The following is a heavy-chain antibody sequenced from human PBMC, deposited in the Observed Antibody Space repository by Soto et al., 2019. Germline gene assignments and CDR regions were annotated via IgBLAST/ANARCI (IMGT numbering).Heavy chain of an antibody. D-gene: IGHD1-1*01. V-gene: IGHV4-59*01. CDR3: AGVVLVGGGYRLQGGGEFDY. CDR2: IYYSGST. J-gene: IGHJ4*02. Sequence: SETLSLTCTVSGGSISSYYWSWIRQPPGKGLEWIGYIYYSGSTNYNPSLKSRVTISVDTSKNQFSLKLSSVTAADTAVYYCAGVVLVGGGYRLQGGGEFDYWGQGTLVTVSS. CDR1: GGSISSYY.